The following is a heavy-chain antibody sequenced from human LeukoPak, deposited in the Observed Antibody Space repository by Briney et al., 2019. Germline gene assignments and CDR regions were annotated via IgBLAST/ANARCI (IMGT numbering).Heavy chain of an antibody. CDR3: AKDLLRESVNIPWFSYYFDY. J-gene: IGHJ4*02. V-gene: IGHV3-7*03. CDR1: GFTFSSYW. Sequence: QAGGSLRLSCAASGFTFSSYWMSWVRQAPGKGLEWVANIKQDGSEKYYVDSVKGRFTISRDNAKNSLYLQMNSLRAADTAVYYCAKDLLRESVNIPWFSYYFDYWGQGTLVTVSS. CDR2: IKQDGSEK. D-gene: IGHD3-10*01.